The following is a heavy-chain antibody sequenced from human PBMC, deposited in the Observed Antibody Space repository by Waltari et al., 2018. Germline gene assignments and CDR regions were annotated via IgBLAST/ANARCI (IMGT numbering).Heavy chain of an antibody. CDR2: ISSSSSYI. CDR3: ARVGIVVDTLDY. J-gene: IGHJ4*02. V-gene: IGHV3-21*01. CDR1: GFTFSSYS. Sequence: EVQLVESGGGLVKPGGSLRLSCAASGFTFSSYSMNWVRQAPGKGLEWVSSISSSSSYIYYAASVKGRFTISRDNAKNALYLQMNSLRAEDTAVYYCARVGIVVDTLDYWGQGTLVTVSS. D-gene: IGHD3-22*01.